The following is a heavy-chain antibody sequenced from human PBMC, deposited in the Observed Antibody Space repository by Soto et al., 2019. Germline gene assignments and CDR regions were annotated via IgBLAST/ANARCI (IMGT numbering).Heavy chain of an antibody. J-gene: IGHJ6*02. D-gene: IGHD1-26*01. CDR1: GYMFNNHL. CDR2: IFPSDSDT. CDR3: ARTSLIVSPLYVLDV. V-gene: IGHV5-51*01. Sequence: PXDSLKVSWKSSGYMFNNHLIGLVLQMPGKGLEWMGIIFPSDSDTRYSPSFQGQVTISADKSITTAYLQWSSLKASDTAKYYCARTSLIVSPLYVLDVCGQRTTVTVSS.